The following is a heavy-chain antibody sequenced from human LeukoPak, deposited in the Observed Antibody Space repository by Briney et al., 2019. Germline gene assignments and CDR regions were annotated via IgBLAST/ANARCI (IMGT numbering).Heavy chain of an antibody. CDR3: AKLPYFAYFDY. J-gene: IGHJ4*02. V-gene: IGHV3-23*01. CDR2: ISGSGGSI. CDR1: GFTFSSYA. Sequence: GGPLRLSCAASGFTFSSYAMNWVRQAPGKGLEWVPAISGSGGSIYYADSVKGRFTISRDNSKNTLYLQMNSLRAEDTAVYHCAKLPYFAYFDYWGQGTLVSVSS. D-gene: IGHD3-9*01.